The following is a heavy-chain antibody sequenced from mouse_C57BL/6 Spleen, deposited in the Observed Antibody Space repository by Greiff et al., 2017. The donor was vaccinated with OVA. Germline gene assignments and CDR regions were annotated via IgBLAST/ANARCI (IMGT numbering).Heavy chain of an antibody. CDR3: ARYAGRQLRPWSAY. CDR1: GYTFTDYY. CDR2: INPNNGGT. D-gene: IGHD3-2*02. Sequence: VQLQQSGPELVKPGASVKISCKASGYTFTDYYMNWVKQSHGKSLEWIGDINPNNGGTSYNQKFKGKATLTVDKSSSTAYMELRSLTSEDSAVYYCARYAGRQLRPWSAYWGQGTLVTVSA. V-gene: IGHV1-26*01. J-gene: IGHJ3*01.